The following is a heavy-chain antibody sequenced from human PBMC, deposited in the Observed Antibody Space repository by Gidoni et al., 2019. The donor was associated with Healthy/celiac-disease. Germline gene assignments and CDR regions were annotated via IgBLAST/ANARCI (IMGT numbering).Heavy chain of an antibody. Sequence: QVQLVQSGAEVKKPGSSVKVSCKASGGAFSSYAISWVRQAPGQGLEWMGGIIPIFGTANYAQKFQGRVTITADESTSTAYMELSSLRSEDTAVYYCARVGVTHQYYYYYGMDVWGQGTTVTVSS. D-gene: IGHD2-21*02. CDR3: ARVGVTHQYYYYYGMDV. J-gene: IGHJ6*02. CDR2: IIPIFGTA. V-gene: IGHV1-69*01. CDR1: GGAFSSYA.